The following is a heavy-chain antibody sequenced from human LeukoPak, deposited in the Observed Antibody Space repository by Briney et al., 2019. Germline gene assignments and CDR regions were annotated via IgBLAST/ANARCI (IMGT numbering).Heavy chain of an antibody. CDR2: IYYSGST. Sequence: SETLSLTCTVSGGSISSYYWSWIRQPPGKGLEWIGYIYYSGSTNYNPSLKSRVTISVDTSKNQFSLKLSSVTAADTAVYYCARAHSGYDTIRFDYWGQGTLVTVSS. V-gene: IGHV4-59*01. J-gene: IGHJ4*02. CDR3: ARAHSGYDTIRFDY. CDR1: GGSISSYY. D-gene: IGHD5-12*01.